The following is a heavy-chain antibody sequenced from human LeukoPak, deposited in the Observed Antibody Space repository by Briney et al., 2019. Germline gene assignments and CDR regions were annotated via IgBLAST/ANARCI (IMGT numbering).Heavy chain of an antibody. D-gene: IGHD3-16*02. J-gene: IGHJ4*02. CDR3: ASSPIYYDYVWGSYRYNYYFDY. Sequence: ASVKVSCKASGYTFTSYGISWVRQAPGQGLEWMGWISAYNGNTNYAQKLQGRVTMTTDTSTSTAYMELRSLRSDDTAVYYCASSPIYYDYVWGSYRYNYYFDYWGQGTLVTVSS. V-gene: IGHV1-18*01. CDR2: ISAYNGNT. CDR1: GYTFTSYG.